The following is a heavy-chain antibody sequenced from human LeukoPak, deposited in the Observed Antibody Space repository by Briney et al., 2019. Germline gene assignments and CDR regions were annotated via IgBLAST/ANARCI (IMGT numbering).Heavy chain of an antibody. CDR3: ARDRAPKTVTSEVDAFDI. D-gene: IGHD4-17*01. V-gene: IGHV1-3*03. J-gene: IGHJ3*02. CDR2: INAGNGNT. CDR1: EYTFASYA. Sequence: GASVKVSCKASEYTFASYAIHWVRQAPGQSLEWMGWINAGNGNTKYSQGFQGRVTITRDTSATTVYMELSSLRSEDMAVYYCARDRAPKTVTSEVDAFDIWGQGTMVTVSS.